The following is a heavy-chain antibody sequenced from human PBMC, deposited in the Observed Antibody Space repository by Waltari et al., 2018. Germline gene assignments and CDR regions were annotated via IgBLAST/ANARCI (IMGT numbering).Heavy chain of an antibody. V-gene: IGHV4-38-2*01. CDR1: GYSIRRGYY. D-gene: IGHD3-3*01. CDR3: ATPLESY. Sequence: QVQLQESGPGLVKPSETLYLTCAVSGYSIRRGYYWGWIRQPPGKGLEWIGSIYQSGSTYYNPSLKSRVTISVDTSKNQFSLKLSSVTAADTAVYYCATPLESYWGQGTLVTVSS. J-gene: IGHJ4*02. CDR2: IYQSGST.